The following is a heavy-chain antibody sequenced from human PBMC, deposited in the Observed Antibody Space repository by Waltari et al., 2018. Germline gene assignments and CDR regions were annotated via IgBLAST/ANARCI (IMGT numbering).Heavy chain of an antibody. CDR1: GDSISSTSYS. J-gene: IGHJ4*02. D-gene: IGHD2-15*01. Sequence: QLQLQESGPGLVKPSETLSLTCPVSGDSISSTSYSWGWIRQSPGKGLEWIGSFIYNANTYYNPSLKSRVTISVDTSKNHFSLQLRSVTAADTAMYYCARPGRIGGGSLMGLDYWGQGTLVTVSS. CDR3: ARPGRIGGGSLMGLDY. V-gene: IGHV4-39*02. CDR2: FIYNANT.